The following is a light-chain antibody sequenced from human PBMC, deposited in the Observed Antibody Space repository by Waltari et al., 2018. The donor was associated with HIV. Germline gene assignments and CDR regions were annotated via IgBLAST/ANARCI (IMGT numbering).Light chain of an antibody. CDR3: LQDGSFPLT. Sequence: AIQMTQSPSSLSASVGDRVTITCRASQGIGNDLGWYQQKSGRAPKVLIYAASTLQSGVPSRFSGSRSGTDFTLTISSLQPGDSATYYCLQDGSFPLTFGPGTKVDV. J-gene: IGKJ3*01. CDR2: AAS. CDR1: QGIGND. V-gene: IGKV1-6*01.